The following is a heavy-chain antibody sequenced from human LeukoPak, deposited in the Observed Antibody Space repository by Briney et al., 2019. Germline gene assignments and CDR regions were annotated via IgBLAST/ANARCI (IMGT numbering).Heavy chain of an antibody. CDR1: GFTFSSYE. CDR2: IYSGGST. CDR3: ARGPSGYQNT. Sequence: QPGGSLRLSCAASGFTFSSYEMNWVRQAPGKGLEWVSVIYSGGSTYYADSVKGRFTISRDNSKNTLYLQMNSLRAEDTAVYYCARGPSGYQNTGGQGTLVTVSS. D-gene: IGHD5-12*01. J-gene: IGHJ1*01. V-gene: IGHV3-66*01.